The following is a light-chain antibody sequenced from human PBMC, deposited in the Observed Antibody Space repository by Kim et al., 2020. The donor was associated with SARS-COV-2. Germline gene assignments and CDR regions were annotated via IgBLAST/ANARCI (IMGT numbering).Light chain of an antibody. J-gene: IGKJ1*01. Sequence: TLSASVGGRVTPTSRARQSVSRWLAWYQQKPGKAPKLLIYDGSNLQIGVPSRFSGSGSGTEFTLTISSLQPDDFAIYYCQHRQTFGQGTKVDIK. CDR3: QHRQT. V-gene: IGKV1-5*01. CDR1: QSVSRW. CDR2: DGS.